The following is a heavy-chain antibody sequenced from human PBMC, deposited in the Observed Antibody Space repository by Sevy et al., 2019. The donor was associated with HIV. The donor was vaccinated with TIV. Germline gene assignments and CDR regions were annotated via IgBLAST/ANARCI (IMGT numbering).Heavy chain of an antibody. CDR3: ARAYLTNSGSDYYYNGMDV. CDR1: GFKFDDYG. Sequence: GGSLRLACAASGFKFDDYGMSWVRRAPGKGLEWVSGLNWNGGSTGYVDSVKGRFTISRDNTKNSLELEMNSLGAEDTALYYCARAYLTNSGSDYYYNGMDVWGQGTTVTVSS. J-gene: IGHJ6*02. D-gene: IGHD3-10*01. CDR2: LNWNGGST. V-gene: IGHV3-20*04.